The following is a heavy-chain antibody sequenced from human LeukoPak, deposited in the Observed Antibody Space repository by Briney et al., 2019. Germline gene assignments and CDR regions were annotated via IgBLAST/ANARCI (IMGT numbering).Heavy chain of an antibody. D-gene: IGHD3-22*01. V-gene: IGHV4-31*03. Sequence: ASETLSLTCTVSGGSISSGGYYWSWIRQHPGKGLEWIGYIYYSGSTYYNPSLKSRVTISVDTSKNQFSLKLSSVTAADTAVYYCARIRSGYANDAFDIWGQGTMVTVSS. CDR1: GGSISSGGYY. CDR2: IYYSGST. CDR3: ARIRSGYANDAFDI. J-gene: IGHJ3*02.